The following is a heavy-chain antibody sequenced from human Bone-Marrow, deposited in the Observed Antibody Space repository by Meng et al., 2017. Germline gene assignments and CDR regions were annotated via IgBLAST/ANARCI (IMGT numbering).Heavy chain of an antibody. CDR1: GGTFSSYA. D-gene: IGHD4-17*01. CDR2: IIPIFGTA. V-gene: IGHV1-69*01. CDR3: ARTYGDYCFDY. J-gene: IGHJ4*02. Sequence: QVQLVQHGDEVKKHGSSVKVSWKASGGTFSSYAISWGRQAPGQGLEWMGGIIPIFGTANYAQKFQGRVTITADESTSTAYMGLSSLRSEDTAVYYCARTYGDYCFDYWGQGTLVTVSS.